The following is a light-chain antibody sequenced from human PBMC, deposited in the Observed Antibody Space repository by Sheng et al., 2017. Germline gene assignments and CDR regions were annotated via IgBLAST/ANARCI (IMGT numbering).Light chain of an antibody. J-gene: IGKJ1*01. Sequence: DIQMTQSPSSLSASVGDRVTITCRASQSISTFLNWYQYKAGEVPKLLMYAASSLQSGVPXRFSGSGSGTHFTLTITNLQPEDFATYYCQQNYRTPGTFGQGTHGGDQT. CDR3: QQNYRTPGT. CDR1: QSISTF. V-gene: IGKV1-39*01. CDR2: AAS.